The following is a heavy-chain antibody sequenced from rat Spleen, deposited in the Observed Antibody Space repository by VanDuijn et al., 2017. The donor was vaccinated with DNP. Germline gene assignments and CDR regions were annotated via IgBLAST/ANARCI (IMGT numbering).Heavy chain of an antibody. CDR3: ARGVYYYSATYWYFDF. CDR1: GFTFSDYY. J-gene: IGHJ1*01. V-gene: IGHV5-22*01. D-gene: IGHD1-1*01. CDR2: MRDEGGTT. Sequence: EVQLVESGGGLVQPGRSLKLSCAASGFTFSDYYMAWVRQAPTKGLEWVAYMRDEGGTTYHGDSVKGRFTISRDNAKSTLYLKMNSLRSEDTATYYCARGVYYYSATYWYFDFWGPGTMVSVSS.